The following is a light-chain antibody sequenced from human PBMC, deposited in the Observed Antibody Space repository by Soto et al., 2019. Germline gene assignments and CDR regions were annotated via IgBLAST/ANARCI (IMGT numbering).Light chain of an antibody. CDR2: GAS. CDR1: QSVSSSY. J-gene: IGKJ5*01. V-gene: IGKV3-20*01. CDR3: QQYGSSPIT. Sequence: IVLTQSPGTLSLSPGERATRSCRASQSVSSSYLAWYQQKPGQAPRLRIYGASSSATGIPDRFSGSGSGTDFTLTISSLEPEDFAVYYCQQYGSSPITVGQGTRLEI.